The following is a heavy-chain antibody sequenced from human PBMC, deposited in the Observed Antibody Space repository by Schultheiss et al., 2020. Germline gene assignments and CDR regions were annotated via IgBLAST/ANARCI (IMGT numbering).Heavy chain of an antibody. V-gene: IGHV3-21*01. CDR3: ARATLRYEAN. CDR2: ITNGGNR. Sequence: GGSLRLSCVISGFTFSSYAMSWVRQAPGKGLEWVSGITNGGNRYYADSVKGRFTISRDNAKNSLYLQMNSLRAEDTAVYYCARATLRYEANWGQGTLVTVSS. D-gene: IGHD3-9*01. CDR1: GFTFSSYA. J-gene: IGHJ4*02.